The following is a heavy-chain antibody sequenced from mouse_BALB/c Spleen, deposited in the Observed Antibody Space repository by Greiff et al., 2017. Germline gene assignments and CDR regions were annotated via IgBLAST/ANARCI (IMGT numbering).Heavy chain of an antibody. Sequence: VQLKESGPELEKPGASVKISCKASGYSFTGYNMNWVKQSNGKSLEWIGNIDPYYGGTSYNQKFKGKATLTVDKSSSTAYMQLKSLTSEDSAVYYCARGGVRLRGVFSYAIDYWGQGTSVTVSS. CDR3: ARGGVRLRGVFSYAIDY. CDR2: IDPYYGGT. CDR1: GYSFTGYN. V-gene: IGHV1-39*01. J-gene: IGHJ4*01. D-gene: IGHD1-2*01.